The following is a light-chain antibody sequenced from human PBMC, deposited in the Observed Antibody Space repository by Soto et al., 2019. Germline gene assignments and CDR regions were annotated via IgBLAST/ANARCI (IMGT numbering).Light chain of an antibody. CDR1: SSNIGAGYD. Sequence: QSVLTQPPSVSGAPGQRVTISCTGSSSNIGAGYDVHWYQPRPGTAPKLLIYGNSNRPSGVPDRFSGSKSGTSASLAITGLQAEDEADYYCQSYDSSLSGSVFGGGTKLTVL. J-gene: IGLJ3*02. CDR2: GNS. V-gene: IGLV1-40*01. CDR3: QSYDSSLSGSV.